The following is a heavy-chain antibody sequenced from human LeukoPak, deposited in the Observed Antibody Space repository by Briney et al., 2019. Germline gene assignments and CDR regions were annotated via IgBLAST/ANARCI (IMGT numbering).Heavy chain of an antibody. CDR3: ARDPELGLLTWGGATPFDL. CDR2: VSGYNGHA. V-gene: IGHV1-18*01. J-gene: IGHJ4*02. D-gene: IGHD7-27*01. Sequence: ASLKVSCKTSGYTFSTYGISWLRLAPTQGLEWMGWVSGYNGHANYGQKFQGRVTMTTDTSTDTAYLEMTGLTSDDTAVYYCARDPELGLLTWGGATPFDLWGQGTPITVSS. CDR1: GYTFSTYG.